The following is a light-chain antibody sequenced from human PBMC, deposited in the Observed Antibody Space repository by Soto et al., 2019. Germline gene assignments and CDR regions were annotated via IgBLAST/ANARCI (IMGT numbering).Light chain of an antibody. J-gene: IGKJ1*01. CDR2: AAS. CDR3: QQAYGAPPT. Sequence: DIQVTQSPSSLSASVGDRVTITCRASQSITTFLNWYQQKPGNAPKLLIYAASSLQTGFSSRFSGSGSGTDFSLTIGSLQREDFATYYCQQAYGAPPTFGQGTKVEI. CDR1: QSITTF. V-gene: IGKV1-39*01.